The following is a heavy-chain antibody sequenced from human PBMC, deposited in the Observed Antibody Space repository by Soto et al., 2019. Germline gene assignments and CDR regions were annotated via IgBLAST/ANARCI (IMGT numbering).Heavy chain of an antibody. J-gene: IGHJ4*02. V-gene: IGHV3-30*18. Sequence: QVQLVESGGGVVQPGRSLRLSSAASGFTFSTYGMHWVRQAPGKGLEWVAVISYDGSNKYYADSVKGRFTISRDNSKNTLFLQMNSLRAEDTAVHYCAKDHLPSTVTTPGYWGQGTLVTVSS. D-gene: IGHD4-17*01. CDR3: AKDHLPSTVTTPGY. CDR2: ISYDGSNK. CDR1: GFTFSTYG.